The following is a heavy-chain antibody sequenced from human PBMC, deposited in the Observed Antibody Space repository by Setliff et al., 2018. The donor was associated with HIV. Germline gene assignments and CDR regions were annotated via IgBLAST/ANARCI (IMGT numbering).Heavy chain of an antibody. CDR2: IIPKSGET. J-gene: IGHJ4*02. CDR1: GYTFTAHL. CDR3: ARVVDRDYDFWSAYEY. D-gene: IGHD3-3*01. Sequence: ASVKVSCKSSGYTFTAHLIHWVRQAPGQGPEWMGWIIPKSGETSYAEKFRGRVTMTRDTSLSTAYMELSWLTSDDTAVYYCARVVDRDYDFWSAYEYWGQGTMVTVSS. V-gene: IGHV1-2*02.